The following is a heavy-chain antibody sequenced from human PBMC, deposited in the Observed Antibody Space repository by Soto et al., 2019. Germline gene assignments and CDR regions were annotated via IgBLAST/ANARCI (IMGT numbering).Heavy chain of an antibody. CDR2: ISYDGSNK. CDR1: GFTFSSYG. CDR3: AKDLRAVAGLGMDWFDP. J-gene: IGHJ5*02. V-gene: IGHV3-30*18. D-gene: IGHD6-19*01. Sequence: GGSLRLSCAASGFTFSSYGMHWVRQAPGKGLEWVAVISYDGSNKYYADSVKGRFTISRDNSKNTLYLQMNSLRAEDTAVYYCAKDLRAVAGLGMDWFDPWGQGTLVTVSS.